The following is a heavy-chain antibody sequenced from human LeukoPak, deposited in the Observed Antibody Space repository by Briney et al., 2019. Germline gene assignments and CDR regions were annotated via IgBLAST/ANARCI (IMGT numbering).Heavy chain of an antibody. CDR3: ARFLPGYYYYYMDV. J-gene: IGHJ6*03. CDR2: INHSGST. Sequence: SETLSLPCAVYGGSFSGYYWSWIRQPPGKGLEWIGEINHSGSTNYNPSLKSRVTISVDTSKNQFSLKLSSVTAADTAVYYCARFLPGYYYYYMDVWGKGTTVTVSS. CDR1: GGSFSGYY. V-gene: IGHV4-34*01.